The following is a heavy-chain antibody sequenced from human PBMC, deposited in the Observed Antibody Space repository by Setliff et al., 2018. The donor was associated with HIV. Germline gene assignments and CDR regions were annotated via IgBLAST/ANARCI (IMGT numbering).Heavy chain of an antibody. CDR3: ARLAGSIASAGAKGGLDY. D-gene: IGHD6-13*01. J-gene: IGHJ4*02. V-gene: IGHV5-51*01. CDR2: IYPGDSNT. CDR1: GYSFTGYW. Sequence: GESLKISCKASGYSFTGYWIGWVRQMPGKGLEWMGIIYPGDSNTRYSPSFQGQVTISVDKSINTAYLQWSSLKASDTAMYYCARLAGSIASAGAKGGLDYWGQGTLVTVSS.